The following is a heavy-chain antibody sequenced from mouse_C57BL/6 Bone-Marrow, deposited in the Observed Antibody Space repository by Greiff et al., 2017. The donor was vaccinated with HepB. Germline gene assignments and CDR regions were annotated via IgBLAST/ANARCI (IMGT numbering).Heavy chain of an antibody. CDR1: GFTFSSYA. CDR2: ISDGGSYT. CDR3: ARGLRRGRYYFDY. J-gene: IGHJ3*01. V-gene: IGHV5-4*01. Sequence: EVQLVESGGGLVKPGGSLKLSCAASGFTFSSYAMSWVRQTPEKRLEWVATISDGGSYTYYPDNVKGRFTISRDNAKNNLYLQMSHLKSEDTAMYYCARGLRRGRYYFDYWGQGTLVTVSA. D-gene: IGHD2-2*01.